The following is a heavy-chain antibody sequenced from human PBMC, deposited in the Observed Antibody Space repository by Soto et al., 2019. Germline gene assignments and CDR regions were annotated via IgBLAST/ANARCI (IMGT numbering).Heavy chain of an antibody. CDR2: ISYDGSNK. D-gene: IGHD6-6*01. CDR3: ARELELVLDY. CDR1: GFTFSSYA. Sequence: QVQLVESGGGVVQPGRSLRLSCAVSGFTFSSYAMHWVRQAPGKGLEWVAVISYDGSNKYYADSVKGRFTISRDNSKNTLDLQMNSLRAEDTAVYYCARELELVLDYWGQGTLVTVSS. V-gene: IGHV3-30-3*01. J-gene: IGHJ4*02.